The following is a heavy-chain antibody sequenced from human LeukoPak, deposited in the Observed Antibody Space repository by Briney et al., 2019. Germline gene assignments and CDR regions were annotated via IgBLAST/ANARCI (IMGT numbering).Heavy chain of an antibody. D-gene: IGHD3-22*01. V-gene: IGHV1-46*01. J-gene: IGHJ4*02. Sequence: ASVKVSCKASGYTFTSYYMHWVRQAPGQGLEWMGIINPSGGSTSYAQKFQGRVTMTRDTSTSTVYMELSSLRSEDTAVYYCARDPSGGYYYDSTGIDYWGQGTLVTVSS. CDR3: ARDPSGGYYYDSTGIDY. CDR1: GYTFTSYY. CDR2: INPSGGST.